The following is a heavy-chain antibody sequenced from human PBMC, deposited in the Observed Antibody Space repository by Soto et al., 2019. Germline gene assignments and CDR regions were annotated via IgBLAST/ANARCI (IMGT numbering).Heavy chain of an antibody. CDR1: GFRFGDYA. D-gene: IGHD4-17*01. J-gene: IGHJ4*02. CDR2: IRSNTYGGTS. CDR3: ARRAPVTPFDY. Sequence: GGSLRLSCTTSGFRFGDYAMSWFRQAPGKGPEWIGVIRSNTYGGTSEYAPSVKGRFTLSRDDSAKTVYLQMHSLKIEDTGVYYCARRAPVTPFDYWAQGTLVTVSS. V-gene: IGHV3-49*03.